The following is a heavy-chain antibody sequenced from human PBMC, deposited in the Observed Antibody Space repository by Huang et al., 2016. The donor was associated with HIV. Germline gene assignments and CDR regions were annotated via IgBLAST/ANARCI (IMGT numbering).Heavy chain of an antibody. CDR3: AKDGRGSGTYYDYFEY. J-gene: IGHJ4*02. D-gene: IGHD1-26*01. CDR2: ISYDGSSK. CDR1: GFTFNKFD. V-gene: IGHV3-30*18. Sequence: QVQLVESGGGVVQPGRSLRLSCAAFGFTFNKFDMHWVRQAQGQGLEWVAIISYDGSSKYHADSVNGRFTISRDNSKNTVYLQMNSLRVEDTAVYYCAKDGRGSGTYYDYFEYWGQGTLVTVSS.